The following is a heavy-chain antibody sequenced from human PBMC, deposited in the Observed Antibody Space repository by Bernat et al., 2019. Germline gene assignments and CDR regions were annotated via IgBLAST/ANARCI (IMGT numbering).Heavy chain of an antibody. CDR3: AKGKFPDDPAAYYYGSGSYYGFDY. Sequence: EVQLLESGGGLVQPGGSLRLSCAASGFTFSSYAMSWVRQAPGKGLEWVSAISGSGGSTYYADSVKGRFTISRDNSKNTLYLQMNSLRAEDTAVYYCAKGKFPDDPAAYYYGSGSYYGFDYWGQGTLVTVSS. CDR2: ISGSGGST. D-gene: IGHD3-10*01. J-gene: IGHJ4*02. V-gene: IGHV3-23*01. CDR1: GFTFSSYA.